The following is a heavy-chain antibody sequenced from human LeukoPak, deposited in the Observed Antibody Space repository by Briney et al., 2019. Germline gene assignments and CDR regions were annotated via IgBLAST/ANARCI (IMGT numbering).Heavy chain of an antibody. J-gene: IGHJ4*02. CDR3: ARDKIVGATQFDY. V-gene: IGHV3-7*01. Sequence: GRSLRLSCAASGFTFSSYSMSWVRQAPGKGLEWVANIKQDGSEKYYVDPVKGRFTISRDNAKNSLYLQMNSLGAEDTAMYYCARDKIVGATQFDYWGQGTLVTVSS. CDR1: GFTFSSYS. CDR2: IKQDGSEK. D-gene: IGHD1-26*01.